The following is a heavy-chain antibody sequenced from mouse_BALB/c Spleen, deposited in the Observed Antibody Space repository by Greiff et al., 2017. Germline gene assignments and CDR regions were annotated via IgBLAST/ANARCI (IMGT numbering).Heavy chain of an antibody. D-gene: IGHD1-1*01. CDR1: GFTFSSYG. CDR3: ARRPLYYYGSSSFDD. V-gene: IGHV5-6*02. Sequence: EVKLVESGGDLVKPGGSLKLSCAASGFTFSSYGMSWVRQTPDKRLEWVATISSGGSYTYYPDSVKGRFTISRDNAKNTLYLQMSSLKSEDTAMYYCARRPLYYYGSSSFDDWGQGTTLTVSS. J-gene: IGHJ2*01. CDR2: ISSGGSYT.